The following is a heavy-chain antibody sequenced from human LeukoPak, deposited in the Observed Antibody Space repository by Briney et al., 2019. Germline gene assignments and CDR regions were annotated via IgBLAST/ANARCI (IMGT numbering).Heavy chain of an antibody. CDR3: ASGESPLYY. Sequence: SETLSLTCTVSGGSISSGSYYWSWIRQPAGKGLEWIGRIYTSGSTNYNPSLKSRVTISVDTSKNQFSLKPSSVTAADTAVYYCASGESPLYYWGQGTLVTVSS. CDR1: GGSISSGSYY. D-gene: IGHD3-10*01. J-gene: IGHJ4*02. V-gene: IGHV4-61*02. CDR2: IYTSGST.